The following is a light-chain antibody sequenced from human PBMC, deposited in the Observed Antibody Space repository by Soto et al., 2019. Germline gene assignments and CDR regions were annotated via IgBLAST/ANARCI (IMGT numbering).Light chain of an antibody. CDR1: QSISSW. CDR2: DAS. J-gene: IGKJ1*01. Sequence: DIQMTQSPSTLSASVGDRVTITCRASQSISSWLAWYQQKPGKAPKLLIYDASSLESGVPSRFSGSGSGTEFTSTISSLQPDDFATYYCQQYNSYSSLAFGQGTKVEIK. CDR3: QQYNSYSSLA. V-gene: IGKV1-5*01.